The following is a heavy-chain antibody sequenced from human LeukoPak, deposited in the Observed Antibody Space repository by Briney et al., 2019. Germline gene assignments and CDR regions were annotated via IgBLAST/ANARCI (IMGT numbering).Heavy chain of an antibody. Sequence: VKVSCKASGYSFTSYGISWVRQAPGQGLEWMGWISGYNGNTNYAQKIQGRVTMTTDKSTSTAYMELRSLRSDDTAVYYCARVPRTIYGEDAFDIWGQGTMVTVSS. CDR2: ISGYNGNT. CDR3: ARVPRTIYGEDAFDI. V-gene: IGHV1-18*01. J-gene: IGHJ3*02. CDR1: GYSFTSYG. D-gene: IGHD3-3*01.